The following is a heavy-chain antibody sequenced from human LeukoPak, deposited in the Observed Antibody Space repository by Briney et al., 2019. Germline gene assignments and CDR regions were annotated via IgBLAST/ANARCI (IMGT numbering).Heavy chain of an antibody. CDR3: ARGGGYGYGTFDY. Sequence: GGSLRLSCAASGFTFSSYGVHWVRQAPGKGLVWVSRINSDGSSTSYADSVKGRFTISRDNAKNTLYLQMNTLRAEDTAVYYCARGGGYGYGTFDYWGQGTLVTVSS. CDR2: INSDGSST. D-gene: IGHD5-18*01. V-gene: IGHV3-74*01. J-gene: IGHJ4*02. CDR1: GFTFSSYG.